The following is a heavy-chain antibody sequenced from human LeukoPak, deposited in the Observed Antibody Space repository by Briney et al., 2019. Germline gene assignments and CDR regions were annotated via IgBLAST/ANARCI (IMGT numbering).Heavy chain of an antibody. CDR2: ISGSGGST. V-gene: IGHV3-23*01. D-gene: IGHD3-10*01. CDR3: AKAIYYYGSGSYSYGMDV. CDR1: GFTFSSYA. Sequence: PGGSLRLSCAASGFTFSSYAMSWVRQAPGKGLEWVSAISGSGGSTYYADSVKGRFTISRDNPKNTLYLQMNSLRAEDTAVYYCAKAIYYYGSGSYSYGMDVWGQGTTVTVSS. J-gene: IGHJ6*02.